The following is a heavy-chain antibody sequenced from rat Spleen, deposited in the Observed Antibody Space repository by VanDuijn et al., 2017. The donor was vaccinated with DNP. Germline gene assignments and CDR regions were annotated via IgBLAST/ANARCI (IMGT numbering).Heavy chain of an antibody. J-gene: IGHJ1*01. D-gene: IGHD1-11*01. CDR2: MSPTTRSS. CDR3: TRGGTYYFDY. V-gene: IGHV5-27*01. CDR1: GFSFRDYD. Sequence: EVQLVESGGDLVQPGRSLRLSCVASGFSFRDYDMAWVRQAPTKGLEWVACMSPTTRSSYYRDSVRGRFTVSRDDSTSTLYLQMDSLRSEDTATYYCTRGGTYYFDYWGPGTMVTVSS.